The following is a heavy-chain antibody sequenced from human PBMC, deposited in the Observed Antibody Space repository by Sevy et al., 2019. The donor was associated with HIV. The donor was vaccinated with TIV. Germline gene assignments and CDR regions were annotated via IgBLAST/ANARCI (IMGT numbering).Heavy chain of an antibody. J-gene: IGHJ6*02. Sequence: SETLSLTCTVSGGSISSHYWSWIRQPAGMGLEWIGHMYISGNTKYNPSLKSRVTMSIDTPKNQFSLKLTSVTAADTAIYYCARDIGSDVSKRYFYNGLDVWGQGTTVTVSS. CDR1: GGSISSHY. D-gene: IGHD3-9*01. V-gene: IGHV4-4*07. CDR3: ARDIGSDVSKRYFYNGLDV. CDR2: MYISGNT.